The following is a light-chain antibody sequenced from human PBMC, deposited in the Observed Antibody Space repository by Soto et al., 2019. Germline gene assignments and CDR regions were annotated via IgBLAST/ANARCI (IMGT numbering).Light chain of an antibody. V-gene: IGKV3D-20*02. Sequence: EILLTQSPSTLSLSPGERATLSCSASQSVSSNYLAWYQQKPGQAPRLLIYGASTRATGIPDRFSGSGSGTDFTLTISSLEPEDFEVYYCQQRSNWPPITFGQGTRL. J-gene: IGKJ5*01. CDR2: GAS. CDR1: QSVSSNY. CDR3: QQRSNWPPIT.